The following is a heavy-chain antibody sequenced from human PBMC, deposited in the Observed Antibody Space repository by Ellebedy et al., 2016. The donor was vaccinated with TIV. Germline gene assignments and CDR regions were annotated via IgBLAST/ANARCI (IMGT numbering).Heavy chain of an antibody. V-gene: IGHV1-46*01. CDR2: INPSGGST. Sequence: ASVKVSXXASGYTFTSYYMHWVRQAPGQGLEWMGIINPSGGSTSYAQKFQGRVTMTRDTSTSTVYMELSSLRSEDTAVYYCASTPEYSSSAYYYYYYMDVWGKGTTVTVSS. J-gene: IGHJ6*03. D-gene: IGHD6-6*01. CDR3: ASTPEYSSSAYYYYYYMDV. CDR1: GYTFTSYY.